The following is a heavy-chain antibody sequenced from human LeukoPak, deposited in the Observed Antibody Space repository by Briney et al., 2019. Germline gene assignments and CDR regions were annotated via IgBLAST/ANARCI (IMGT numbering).Heavy chain of an antibody. Sequence: ASVKVSCKASGHTFTGYYMHWVRQAPGRGLEWMGWINPNSGGTHYAQKFQGRVTVTRDTSISTTYMDLSRLKSDDTAIYYCARKGEIYGDYDYWGQGTLVTVSS. CDR1: GHTFTGYY. D-gene: IGHD4-17*01. V-gene: IGHV1-2*02. CDR3: ARKGEIYGDYDY. CDR2: INPNSGGT. J-gene: IGHJ4*02.